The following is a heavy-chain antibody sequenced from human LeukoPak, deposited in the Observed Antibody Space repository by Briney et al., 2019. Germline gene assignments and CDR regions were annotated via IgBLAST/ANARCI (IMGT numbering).Heavy chain of an antibody. Sequence: PGGSLRLSCAASGFTFSSYAMSWVRQAPGKGLEWVSAISGSGGSTYYADSVKGRFTISRDNAKNSLYLQMNSLRAEDTAVYYCAREFDILTGYYASYSSGPLDYWGQGTLVTVSS. CDR2: ISGSGGST. V-gene: IGHV3-23*01. J-gene: IGHJ4*02. D-gene: IGHD3-9*01. CDR1: GFTFSSYA. CDR3: AREFDILTGYYASYSSGPLDY.